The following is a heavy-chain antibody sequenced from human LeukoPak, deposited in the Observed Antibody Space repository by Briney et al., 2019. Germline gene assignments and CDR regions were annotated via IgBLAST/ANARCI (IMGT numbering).Heavy chain of an antibody. Sequence: PGGSLRLSCAASGFTFSSYGMHWVRQAPGKGLEWVAFIRYDGSNKYYADSVKGRFTISRDNSKNTLYLQMNSLRAEDTAVYYCAKDPGGTMVRGVPYNWFDPWGQGTLVTVSS. D-gene: IGHD3-10*01. CDR1: GFTFSSYG. CDR3: AKDPGGTMVRGVPYNWFDP. J-gene: IGHJ5*02. CDR2: IRYDGSNK. V-gene: IGHV3-30*02.